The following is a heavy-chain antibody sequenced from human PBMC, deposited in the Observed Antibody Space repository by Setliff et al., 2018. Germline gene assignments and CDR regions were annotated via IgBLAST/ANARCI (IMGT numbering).Heavy chain of an antibody. D-gene: IGHD4-4*01. V-gene: IGHV4-39*07. CDR3: ARARYSNFLNWFDP. CDR1: GGSISSSSYY. J-gene: IGHJ5*02. CDR2: IYYSGST. Sequence: KASETLSLTCTVSGGSISSSSYYWGWIRQPPGKGLEWIGSIYYSGSTYYNPSLKSRVTISVDTSKNQFSLKLSSVTAADTAVYYCARARYSNFLNWFDPWGQGTLVTVSS.